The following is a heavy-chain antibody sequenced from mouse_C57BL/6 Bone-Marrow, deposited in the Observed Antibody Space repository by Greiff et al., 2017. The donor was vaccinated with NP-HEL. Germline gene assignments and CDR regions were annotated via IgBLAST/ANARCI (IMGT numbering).Heavy chain of an antibody. CDR2: IRNKANGYTT. CDR3: ARVYYGIYFDY. CDR1: GFTFTDYY. V-gene: IGHV7-3*01. D-gene: IGHD2-1*01. Sequence: EVKLMESGGGLVQPGGSLSLSCAASGFTFTDYYMSWVRQPPGKALEWLGFIRNKANGYTTEYSTSVKGRFTISRDNSKSILYLQMNALRAEDSATYYCARVYYGIYFDYWGHGTTLTVSS. J-gene: IGHJ2*01.